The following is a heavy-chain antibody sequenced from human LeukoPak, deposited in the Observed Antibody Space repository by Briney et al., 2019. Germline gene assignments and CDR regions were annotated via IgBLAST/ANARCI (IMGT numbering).Heavy chain of an antibody. D-gene: IGHD3-10*01. CDR1: GYSFTSYW. J-gene: IGHJ4*02. CDR3: ARHGYYGSGTSLGFDY. V-gene: IGHV5-51*01. CDR2: IYPGDSDT. Sequence: GESLKISCKGSGYSFTSYWIAWVRQMPGKGLEWMGIIYPGDSDTRYSPSFQGQVTISADKSISTAYLQWSSLKASDTAMYYCARHGYYGSGTSLGFDYWGQGTLVTVSS.